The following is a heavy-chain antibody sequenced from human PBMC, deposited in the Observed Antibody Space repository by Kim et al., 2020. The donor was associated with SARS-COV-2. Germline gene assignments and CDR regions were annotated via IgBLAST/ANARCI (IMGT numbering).Heavy chain of an antibody. CDR1: GDSISSFY. V-gene: IGHV4-59*08. Sequence: SETLSLTCAVSGDSISSFYWSWIRQPPGKRLEWIGYIYHSGSTNYNPSLKGRVIISLDTSKNRFSLKLSSVTAAYTAMYYCARHGYDLLAGYYNGMVVWG. J-gene: IGHJ6*03. CDR2: IYHSGST. CDR3: ARHGYDLLAGYYNGMVV. D-gene: IGHD3-9*01.